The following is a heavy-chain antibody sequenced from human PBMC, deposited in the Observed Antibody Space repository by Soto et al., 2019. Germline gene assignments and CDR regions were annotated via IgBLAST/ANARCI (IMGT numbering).Heavy chain of an antibody. Sequence: SETLSLTCPVSGASIRGFYWSWIRKSAGKGLEWIGRIYATGTTDYNPSLKSRVMMAVDTSKKQFSLKLRSVTAADTAVYYCVRDGTKTLRDWFDPWGQGISVTVSS. V-gene: IGHV4-4*07. J-gene: IGHJ5*02. CDR1: GASIRGFY. D-gene: IGHD1-1*01. CDR3: VRDGTKTLRDWFDP. CDR2: IYATGTT.